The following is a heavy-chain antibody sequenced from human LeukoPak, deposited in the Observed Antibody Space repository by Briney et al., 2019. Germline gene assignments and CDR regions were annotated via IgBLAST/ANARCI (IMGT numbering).Heavy chain of an antibody. CDR3: ASIAAGRYFDL. Sequence: SETLSLTCAVYGGSFSGYYWSWIRQPPGKGLEWIGEINHSGSTNYNPSLKSRVTISVDTSKNQFSLKLSSVTAADTAVYYCASIAAGRYFDLWGRGTLVTVSS. V-gene: IGHV4-34*01. J-gene: IGHJ2*01. CDR2: INHSGST. D-gene: IGHD6-13*01. CDR1: GGSFSGYY.